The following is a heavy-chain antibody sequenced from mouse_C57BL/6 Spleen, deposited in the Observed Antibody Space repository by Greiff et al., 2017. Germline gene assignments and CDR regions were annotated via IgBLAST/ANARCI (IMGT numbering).Heavy chain of an antibody. J-gene: IGHJ4*01. Sequence: VQLQQPGAELVKPGASVKLSCKASGYTFTSYWMHWVKQRPGQGLEWIGMIHPNSGSTNYNEKFKSKATLTVDKSSSTAYMQLSSLTSEDSAVYYCAGFYYGSSYDAMDYWGQGTSVTVSS. CDR2: IHPNSGST. CDR1: GYTFTSYW. D-gene: IGHD1-1*01. V-gene: IGHV1-64*01. CDR3: AGFYYGSSYDAMDY.